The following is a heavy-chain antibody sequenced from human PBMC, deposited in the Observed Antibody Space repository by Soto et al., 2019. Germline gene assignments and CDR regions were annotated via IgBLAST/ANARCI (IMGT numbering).Heavy chain of an antibody. V-gene: IGHV1-2*02. CDR2: INPNSGGT. D-gene: IGHD3-9*01. CDR3: ARGGPLRYFDWLLDDY. Sequence: QVQLVQSGAEVKKPGASVKVSCKASGYTFTGYYMHWVRQAPGQGLEWMGWINPNSGGTNYAQKFQGRVTMTRDTSLSPAYMELSRLRSDDTAVYYCARGGPLRYFDWLLDDYWGQGTLVTVSS. J-gene: IGHJ4*02. CDR1: GYTFTGYY.